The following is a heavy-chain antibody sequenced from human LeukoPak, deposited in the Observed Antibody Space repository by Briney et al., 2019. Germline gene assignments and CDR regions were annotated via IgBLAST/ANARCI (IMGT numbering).Heavy chain of an antibody. CDR3: ARDFGGFGYYFDY. CDR2: ISAYNGKT. Sequence: ASVKVSCKASGYTLNNYGVSWVRQAPGQGLEWVGWISAYNGKTNHAQEFQGRVTLTIDTSTSTAYMELRSLRSDDTAIYYCARDFGGFGYYFDYGGQGTLVTVSS. CDR1: GYTLNNYG. J-gene: IGHJ4*02. D-gene: IGHD3-10*01. V-gene: IGHV1-18*01.